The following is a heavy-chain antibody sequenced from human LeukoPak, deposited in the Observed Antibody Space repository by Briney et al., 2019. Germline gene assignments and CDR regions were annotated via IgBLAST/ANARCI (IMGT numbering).Heavy chain of an antibody. CDR1: GGPFSSYA. J-gene: IGHJ6*03. CDR3: ARGRDIVVVPAATTYYYYYMDV. D-gene: IGHD2-2*01. Sequence: GSSVKVSCKASGGPFSSYAISWVRQAPGQGLEWMGGIIPIFGTANYPQKFQGRVTITADESTSTAYMELNSLRSEDTAVYYCARGRDIVVVPAATTYYYYYMDVWGKGTTVTVSS. CDR2: IIPIFGTA. V-gene: IGHV1-69*01.